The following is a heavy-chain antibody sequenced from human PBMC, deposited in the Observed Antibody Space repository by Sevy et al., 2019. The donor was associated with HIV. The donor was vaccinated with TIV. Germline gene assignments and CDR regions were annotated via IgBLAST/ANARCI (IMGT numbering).Heavy chain of an antibody. V-gene: IGHV4-59*01. J-gene: IGHJ4*02. CDR3: ARDSTTRPRVLDY. CDR2: IYFTGNT. Sequence: SETLSLTCSVSGGSISSYFWTWVRQSPGKGLEWIGNIYFTGNTDYSPSLKSRVTLSLDTSKSHFSLILNSVTAANTAVYYCARDSTTRPRVLDYWGQGTLVTVSS. CDR1: GGSISSYF. D-gene: IGHD1-1*01.